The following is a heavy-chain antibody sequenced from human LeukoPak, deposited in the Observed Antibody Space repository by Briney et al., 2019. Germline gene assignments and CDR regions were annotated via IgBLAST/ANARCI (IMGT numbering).Heavy chain of an antibody. D-gene: IGHD3-10*01. CDR3: ATYRYYIEGYNWFDP. Sequence: GESLKISCKGPGYTFTSYWIGWVRQMPGKGLEWMGIIYPGDSDTRYSPSFQGQVTISADKSISTAYLQWSSLKASDTAMYYCATYRYYIEGYNWFDPWGQGTLVTVSS. J-gene: IGHJ5*02. V-gene: IGHV5-51*01. CDR1: GYTFTSYW. CDR2: IYPGDSDT.